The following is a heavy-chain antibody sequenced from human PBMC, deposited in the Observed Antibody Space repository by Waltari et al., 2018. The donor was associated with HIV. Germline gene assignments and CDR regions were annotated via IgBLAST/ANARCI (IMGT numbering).Heavy chain of an antibody. CDR1: GLTVSSNF. CDR2: IYSGVST. CDR3: ARVRSTMGRFQGFDY. J-gene: IGHJ4*02. D-gene: IGHD1-26*01. Sequence: EVQLVETGGGLIQPGGSLRLSCAASGLTVSSNFMNWVRQAPGKGVEWVSLIYSGVSTYYADSVKGRFTISRDNSKNTLYLQMNSLRAEDTAVYYCARVRSTMGRFQGFDYWGQGTLVTVSS. V-gene: IGHV3-53*02.